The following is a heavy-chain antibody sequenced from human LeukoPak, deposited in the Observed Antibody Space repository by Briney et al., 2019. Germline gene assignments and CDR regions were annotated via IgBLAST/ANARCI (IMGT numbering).Heavy chain of an antibody. J-gene: IGHJ4*02. CDR1: GYTFSHYY. V-gene: IGHV1-2*02. CDR3: ARGGKSEMGTCDH. Sequence: ASMKVSCKASGYTFSHYYIQRVRQAPGQGLEWMGWIKPDSGVSNSAPRFQDRVTMTMGTSISTIYMELKRLTSDDTAIYYCARGGKSEMGTCDHWGQGTLVTVSS. CDR2: IKPDSGVS. D-gene: IGHD3-16*01.